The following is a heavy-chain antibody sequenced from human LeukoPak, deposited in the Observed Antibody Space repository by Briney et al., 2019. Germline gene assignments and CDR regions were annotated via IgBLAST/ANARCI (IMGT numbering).Heavy chain of an antibody. D-gene: IGHD6-13*01. CDR3: ASCEQQPTYSYGMDV. CDR2: TFYRSTWYN. Sequence: SQTLSLTCAISGDSVPSNSAAWNWIRQSPSRGLEWLGRTFYRSTWYNDYAVSVRGRISINADTSKNQFSLQLNSVTPEDTAVYYCASCEQQPTYSYGMDVWGQGTTVTVSS. J-gene: IGHJ6*02. CDR1: GDSVPSNSAA. V-gene: IGHV6-1*01.